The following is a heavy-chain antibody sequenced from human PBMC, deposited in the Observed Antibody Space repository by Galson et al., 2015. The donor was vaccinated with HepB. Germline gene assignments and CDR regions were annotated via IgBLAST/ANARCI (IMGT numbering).Heavy chain of an antibody. D-gene: IGHD3-10*01. CDR3: ARQLLVGGGLDV. V-gene: IGHV3-30*03. Sequence: SLRLSCASSGFSFSNYGIHWVRQATGQGLEWMAVISYGGSFRYYADSVKGRFTVSRDNSKNTLFLQMNSLTSEDTAVYYCARQLLVGGGLDVWGQGTTVTVSS. CDR2: ISYGGSFR. CDR1: GFSFSNYG. J-gene: IGHJ6*02.